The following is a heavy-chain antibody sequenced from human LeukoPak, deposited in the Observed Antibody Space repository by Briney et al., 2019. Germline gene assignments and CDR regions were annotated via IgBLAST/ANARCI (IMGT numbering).Heavy chain of an antibody. D-gene: IGHD2-2*01. CDR3: AKAYCGSTICYGGGKIDY. CDR1: GFTFNNYG. V-gene: IGHV3-30*02. CDR2: IRYDESNK. Sequence: GSLRLSCGASGFTFNNYGMHWVRQAPGKGPEWVSFIRYDESNKYYADSVKGRFTISRDNSKNTLYLQMNSLRVEDAAVYYCAKAYCGSTICYGGGKIDYWGQGTLVTVSS. J-gene: IGHJ4*02.